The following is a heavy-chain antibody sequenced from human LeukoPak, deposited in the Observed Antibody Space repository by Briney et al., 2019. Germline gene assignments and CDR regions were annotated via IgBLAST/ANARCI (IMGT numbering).Heavy chain of an antibody. V-gene: IGHV5-51*01. D-gene: IGHD3-10*01. Sequence: GGSLKISCKGSGYSFTSYWIGWVRQMPGKGLEWMGIIYPGDSDTRYSPSFQGQVTISADKSVSTAYLQWSSLKVSDTAMYYCARHVWFGKTDYWGQGTLVTVSS. CDR1: GYSFTSYW. CDR3: ARHVWFGKTDY. CDR2: IYPGDSDT. J-gene: IGHJ4*02.